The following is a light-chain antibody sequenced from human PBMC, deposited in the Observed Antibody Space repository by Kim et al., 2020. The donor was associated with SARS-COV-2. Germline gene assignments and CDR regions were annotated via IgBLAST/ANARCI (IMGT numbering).Light chain of an antibody. CDR1: NIGTDS. CDR3: QVWERTGDLGV. J-gene: IGLJ3*02. V-gene: IGLV3-21*01. CDR2: SDS. Sequence: SYELTQPPSVSVAPGKTARITCGGDNIGTDSVHWYQQKPGQAPVVVIYSDSDRPSGIPERFSGSKSGDTATLTITKGAAGDEADYYCQVWERTGDLGVFG.